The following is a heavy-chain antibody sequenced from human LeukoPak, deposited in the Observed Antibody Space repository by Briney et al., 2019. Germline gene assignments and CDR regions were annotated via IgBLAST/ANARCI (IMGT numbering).Heavy chain of an antibody. D-gene: IGHD6-6*01. CDR2: IGGSGVTT. CDR1: GLTFSGYA. J-gene: IGHJ5*02. Sequence: GGSLRLSCAASGLTFSGYAMTWVRQAPGMGPEWVSTIGGSGVTTYYADSVKGRFTISRDNSQNTLYLQMNSLGAEDTAIYYCAKDRIASPPQGRFDPWGQGTLVTVSS. V-gene: IGHV3-23*01. CDR3: AKDRIASPPQGRFDP.